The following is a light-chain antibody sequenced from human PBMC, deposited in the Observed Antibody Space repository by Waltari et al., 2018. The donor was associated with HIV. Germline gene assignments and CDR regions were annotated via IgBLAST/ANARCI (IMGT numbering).Light chain of an antibody. J-gene: IGKJ3*01. CDR3: QHYDNLSRIT. CDR1: QDIRNY. Sequence: DIQMTQSPSSLSASVGDRVTITCQASQDIRNYLNWYQQKPGKAPKVLIYDVSNLETGVPSMFSGSGSGTDFTFTISSLQPEDFGTYYCQHYDNLSRITFGPGTKVAIK. CDR2: DVS. V-gene: IGKV1-33*01.